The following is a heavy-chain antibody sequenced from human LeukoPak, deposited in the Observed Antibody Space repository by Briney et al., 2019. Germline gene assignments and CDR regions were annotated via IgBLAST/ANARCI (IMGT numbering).Heavy chain of an antibody. V-gene: IGHV1-18*01. CDR1: GYTFTSYG. CDR2: ISAYNGNT. CDR3: ARVIFGDYYYDSSGYPDY. D-gene: IGHD3-22*01. Sequence: ASVKVSCKASGYTFTSYGISWVRQAPGQGLEWMGWISAYNGNTNYAQKLQGRVTMTTDTSTSTAYMEPRSLRSDDTAVYYCARVIFGDYYYDSSGYPDYWGQGTLVTVSS. J-gene: IGHJ4*02.